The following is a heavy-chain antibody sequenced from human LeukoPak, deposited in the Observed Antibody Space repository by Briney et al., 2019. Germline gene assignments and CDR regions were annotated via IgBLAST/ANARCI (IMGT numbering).Heavy chain of an antibody. J-gene: IGHJ4*02. V-gene: IGHV3-74*01. CDR1: GFAFSSYW. CDR3: ARSQFDY. CDR2: ISGDGSIT. Sequence: GGSLRLSCATSGFAFSSYWMLWVRQAPGKGLVWVSRISGDGSITTYADSVKGRFTISRDNTKNILYLQMNSLRDEDTATYYCARSQFDYWGEGILVTVSS.